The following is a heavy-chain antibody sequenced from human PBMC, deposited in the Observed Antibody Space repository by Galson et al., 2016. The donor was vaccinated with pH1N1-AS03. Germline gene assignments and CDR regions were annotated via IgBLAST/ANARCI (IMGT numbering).Heavy chain of an antibody. CDR2: INPSRGTT. V-gene: IGHV1-46*03. Sequence: SVKVSCKASGYSFTTYYMHWVRQAPGQGLEWMGIINPSRGTTDYAQKFQGRVTMTMETSTSTVYMDLGSLRSEDTAVYYCARGAGLEQSGTIRFDYWGQGTLVTVSS. D-gene: IGHD1-7*01. CDR1: GYSFTTYY. J-gene: IGHJ4*02. CDR3: ARGAGLEQSGTIRFDY.